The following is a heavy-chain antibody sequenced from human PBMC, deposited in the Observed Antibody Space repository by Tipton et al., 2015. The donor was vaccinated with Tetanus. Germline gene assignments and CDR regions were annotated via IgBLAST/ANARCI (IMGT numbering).Heavy chain of an antibody. Sequence: QSGAEVKKPGESLKISCQASGHNSRSYWISWVRQMPGKGLEWMGIIYPGDSDATYSPSFQGQVTISADKSISTAYLQWTSLKTSDTAIYFCARLPKHYSASGSTWGQGTLVTVSS. D-gene: IGHD3-10*01. CDR3: ARLPKHYSASGST. J-gene: IGHJ5*02. CDR2: IYPGDSDA. V-gene: IGHV5-51*01. CDR1: GHNSRSYW.